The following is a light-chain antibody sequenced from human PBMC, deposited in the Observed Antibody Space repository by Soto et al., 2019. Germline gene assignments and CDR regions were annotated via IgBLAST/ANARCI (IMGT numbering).Light chain of an antibody. V-gene: IGLV2-14*01. J-gene: IGLJ2*01. CDR1: SSDVGGYNY. CDR2: EVS. CDR3: SSYTSSSTLKV. Sequence: QSALTQPASVSGSPGQSIAISCTGTSSDVGGYNYVSWYQQHPGKAPKLMIYEVSNRPSGVSNRFSGSKSGNTASLTISGLQAEYEADYYCSSYTSSSTLKVFGGGTKVTVL.